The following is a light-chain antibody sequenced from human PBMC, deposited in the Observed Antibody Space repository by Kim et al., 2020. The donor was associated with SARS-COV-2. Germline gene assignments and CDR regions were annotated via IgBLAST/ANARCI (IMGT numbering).Light chain of an antibody. CDR2: GRN. CDR1: SLRIYY. Sequence: SSELTQDPAVSVALGQTVRITCQGDSLRIYYATWYQQKPRQAPLLVIFGRNNRPSGIPDRFSGSTSGNTASLTISGAQAEDEADFYCQSRDSGGNVVFGGGTKVTVL. CDR3: QSRDSGGNVV. J-gene: IGLJ2*01. V-gene: IGLV3-19*01.